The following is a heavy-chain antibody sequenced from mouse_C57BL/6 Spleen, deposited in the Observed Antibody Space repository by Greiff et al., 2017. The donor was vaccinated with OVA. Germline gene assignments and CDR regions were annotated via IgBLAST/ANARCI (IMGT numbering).Heavy chain of an antibody. CDR1: GYTFTSYW. Sequence: QVQLQQPGAELVKPGASVKLSCTASGYTFTSYWMHWVKQRPGQGLEWIGMIHPNSCSTNYNEKFKSKATLTVDKSSSTAYMQLSSLTSEDSAVYYCARSLGYCDVWGTGTTVTVSS. CDR3: ARSLGYCDV. J-gene: IGHJ1*03. CDR2: IHPNSCST. V-gene: IGHV1-64*01.